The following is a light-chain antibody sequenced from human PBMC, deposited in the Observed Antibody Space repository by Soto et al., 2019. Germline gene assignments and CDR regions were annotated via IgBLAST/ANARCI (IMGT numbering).Light chain of an antibody. J-gene: IGKJ5*01. CDR3: QQRSNWPSIT. CDR1: QSVSSY. CDR2: DAS. Sequence: EIVLTQSPATLSLSPGERATLSCRASQSVSSYLAWYQQKPGQAPRLLIYDASNRATGIPARFSGSGSGRDFSLTISSLEPEDFPVYYCQQRSNWPSITFGQGTRVEIK. V-gene: IGKV3-11*02.